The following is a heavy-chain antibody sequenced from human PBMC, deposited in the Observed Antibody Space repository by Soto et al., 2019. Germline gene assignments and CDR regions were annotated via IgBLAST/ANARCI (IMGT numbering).Heavy chain of an antibody. CDR2: IIPIFGTA. CDR1: GGTFSSYA. J-gene: IGHJ6*02. CDR3: ARQVLWSGLDGVWEEGMDV. D-gene: IGHD3-3*01. V-gene: IGHV1-69*13. Sequence: ASVKVSCKASGGTFSSYAISWVRQAPGQGLEWMGGIIPIFGTANYAQKFQGRVTITADESTSTAYMELSSLRSEDTAVYYCARQVLWSGLDGVWEEGMDVWGQGTTVTVSS.